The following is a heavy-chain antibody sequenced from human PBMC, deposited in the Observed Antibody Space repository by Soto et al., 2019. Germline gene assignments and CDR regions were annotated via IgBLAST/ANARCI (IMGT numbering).Heavy chain of an antibody. CDR3: ARDRLRFSHNWFDP. V-gene: IGHV4-34*01. J-gene: IGHJ5*02. CDR1: GGSFSGYY. Sequence: SETLSLTCAVYGGSFSGYYWSWIRQPPGKGLEWIGEINHSGSTNYNPSLKSRVTISVDTSKNQFSLKLSSVTAADTAVYYCARDRLRFSHNWFDPWGQGTLVTVSS. D-gene: IGHD3-3*01. CDR2: INHSGST.